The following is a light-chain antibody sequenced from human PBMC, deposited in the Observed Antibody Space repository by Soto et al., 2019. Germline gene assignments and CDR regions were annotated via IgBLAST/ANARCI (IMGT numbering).Light chain of an antibody. CDR3: QQCGSSPIT. Sequence: IVLTQSPGTLSLSPGARATLSCRASQSVSSSYLAWYQQKPGQAPRLLIYGASSRATGIPDRFSGSGSGTDFTLTISRLEPEDFAVYYCQQCGSSPITFGQGTRLEIK. CDR1: QSVSSSY. J-gene: IGKJ5*01. CDR2: GAS. V-gene: IGKV3-20*01.